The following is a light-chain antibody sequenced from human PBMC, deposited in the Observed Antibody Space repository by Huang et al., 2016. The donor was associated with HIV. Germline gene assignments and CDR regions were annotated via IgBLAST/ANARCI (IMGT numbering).Light chain of an antibody. V-gene: IGKV1-39*01. CDR2: DTS. CDR3: QQTYTTPWT. CDR1: QSISSY. Sequence: DIQMTQSPSSLSASVGGRITVACRASQSISSYLNWYQQRPGSAPKLLIYDTSSLQSGVPSRFSGRGTGTTFILTISDLQPEDFATYYCQQTYTTPWTFGQGTKVEVK. J-gene: IGKJ1*01.